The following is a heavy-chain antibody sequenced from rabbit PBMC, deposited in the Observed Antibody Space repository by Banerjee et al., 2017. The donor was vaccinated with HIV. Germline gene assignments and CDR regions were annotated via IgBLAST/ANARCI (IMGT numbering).Heavy chain of an antibody. D-gene: IGHD4-2*01. CDR1: GFSFSSSYY. J-gene: IGHJ4*01. CDR3: ARDNSGSSDYVFNL. CDR2: IVAGSSGST. V-gene: IGHV1S45*01. Sequence: QEQLEESGGDLVKPEGSLTLTCTASGFSFSSSYYMCWVRQAPGKGLEWIGCIVAGSSGSTWYANWVNGRFTISRSTSLNTVTLQMTSLTVADTATYFCARDNSGSSDYVFNLWGQGTLVTVS.